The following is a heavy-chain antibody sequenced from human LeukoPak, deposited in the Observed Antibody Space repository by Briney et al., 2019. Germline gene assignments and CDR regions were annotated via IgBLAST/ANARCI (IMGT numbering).Heavy chain of an antibody. CDR2: IYYSGST. Sequence: SQTLSLTCTVSGDSINSGGYFWSWIRQHPGKGLEWIGYIYYSGSTYYNPSLKSRVTISVDTSKNPFSLKLSSVTAADTAVYYCARGSGSYSPFDYWGQGTLVTVSS. CDR1: GDSINSGGYF. CDR3: ARGSGSYSPFDY. V-gene: IGHV4-31*03. J-gene: IGHJ4*02. D-gene: IGHD3-10*01.